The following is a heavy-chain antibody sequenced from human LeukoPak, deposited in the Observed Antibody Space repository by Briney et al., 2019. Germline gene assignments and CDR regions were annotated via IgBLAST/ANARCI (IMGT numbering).Heavy chain of an antibody. CDR2: ISYSGST. Sequence: SEPLSSHCTASGGSISSSSYYWGWIRQPPGKGLEWIWSISYSGSTYYNPSLKSRVTISVDTSKNQFSLKLSSVTAADTAVYSCARLYPVDHDRSGYPYYWGRGTLVTVSS. J-gene: IGHJ4*02. CDR1: GGSISSSSYY. CDR3: ARLYPVDHDRSGYPYY. V-gene: IGHV4-39*01. D-gene: IGHD3-22*01.